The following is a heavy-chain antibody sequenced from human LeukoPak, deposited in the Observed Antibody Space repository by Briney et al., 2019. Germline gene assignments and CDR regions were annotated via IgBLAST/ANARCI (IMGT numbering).Heavy chain of an antibody. D-gene: IGHD6-6*01. CDR1: GFTFSSYR. V-gene: IGHV3-21*01. J-gene: IGHJ4*02. CDR3: AREKEYSSSSLDY. CDR2: ITSSSGYI. Sequence: GGSLRLSCAASGFTFSSYRMNWVRQAPGKGLEWVSPITSSSGYIDYADSAKGRFTISRDNAKNSLYLQMNSLRAEDTAVYYCAREKEYSSSSLDYWGPGTLVTVSS.